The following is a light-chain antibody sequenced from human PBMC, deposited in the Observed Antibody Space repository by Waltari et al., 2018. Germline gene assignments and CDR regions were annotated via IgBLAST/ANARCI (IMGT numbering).Light chain of an antibody. CDR2: GAS. CDR3: QQYNNWPPVT. CDR1: QSVSSN. V-gene: IGKV3-15*01. J-gene: IGKJ2*01. Sequence: EIVMTQSPATLSVSPGERATLSCRASQSVSSNLAWYQQKPGQAPRLLIYGASTRATGIPARFSGSGSGTEFTLTISSMQAEDFAVYYCQQYNNWPPVTFGQGTKLEIK.